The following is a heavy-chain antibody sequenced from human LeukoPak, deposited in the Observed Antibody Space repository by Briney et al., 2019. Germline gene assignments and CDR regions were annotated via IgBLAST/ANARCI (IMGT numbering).Heavy chain of an antibody. CDR3: ASGFYDSSGYSNWFDP. J-gene: IGHJ5*02. D-gene: IGHD3-22*01. CDR2: IHYSGTT. Sequence: SETLSLTCSVSGGSIRSSYWSWIRQPPGKRLEWIGCIHYSGTTKYNPSPKSRVTISLDASKNQFSLKLSSVTAADTAVYYCASGFYDSSGYSNWFDPWGQGTLVTVSS. V-gene: IGHV4-59*01. CDR1: GGSIRSSY.